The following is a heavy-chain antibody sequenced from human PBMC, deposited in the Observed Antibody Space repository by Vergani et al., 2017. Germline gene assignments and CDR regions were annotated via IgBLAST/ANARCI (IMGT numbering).Heavy chain of an antibody. J-gene: IGHJ6*02. CDR1: GYRFTSYW. CDR2: IDPSDSYT. CDR3: ARRRGGGCSGGSCYGYYYYGMDV. V-gene: IGHV5-10-1*03. Sequence: EVQLVQSGAEVKTPGESLRISCKGSGYRFTSYWISWVRQMPGKGLEWMGRIDPSDSYTNYSPSFQGHVTISADKSISTAYLQWSSLKASDTAMYYCARRRGGGCSGGSCYGYYYYGMDVWGQGTTVTVSS. D-gene: IGHD2-15*01.